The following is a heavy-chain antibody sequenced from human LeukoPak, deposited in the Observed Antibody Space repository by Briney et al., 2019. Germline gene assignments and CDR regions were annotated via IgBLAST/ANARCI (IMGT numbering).Heavy chain of an antibody. CDR2: ISGSGDST. V-gene: IGHV3-23*01. D-gene: IGHD6-19*01. Sequence: PGGSLRLSCAASGFTFSDYWMNWVRQAPGKGLNWVSGISGSGDSTFYADSVKGRFTISRDNSKKTLYLQMNSLRADDTAVYYCAKDARWLAPGTFDIWGQGTMVTVS. CDR3: AKDARWLAPGTFDI. J-gene: IGHJ3*02. CDR1: GFTFSDYW.